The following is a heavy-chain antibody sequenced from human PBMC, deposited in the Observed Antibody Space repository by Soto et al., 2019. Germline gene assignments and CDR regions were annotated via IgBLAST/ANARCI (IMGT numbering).Heavy chain of an antibody. Sequence: PSQTLSLTCAPSAYSISSGYYCDCLRQPPRKGLECIGRIYHGRSTYYNPSLTSRCTLSIDMSNNHVSLILNSVNAADTAVYYCARVGPWVPYYYDSSPYTFENCFGPWRRGTLGAVCS. CDR3: ARVGPWVPYYYDSSPYTFENCFGP. J-gene: IGHJ5*02. V-gene: IGHV4-38-2*01. CDR1: AYSISSGYY. CDR2: IYHGRST. D-gene: IGHD3-22*01.